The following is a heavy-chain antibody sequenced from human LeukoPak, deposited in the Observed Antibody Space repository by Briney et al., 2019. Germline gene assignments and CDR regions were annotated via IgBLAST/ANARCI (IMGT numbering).Heavy chain of an antibody. D-gene: IGHD3-10*01. CDR3: AREALLWFGESPNYYYYYYMDV. CDR2: IYHSGST. V-gene: IGHV4-4*02. Sequence: PSETLSLTCSVSGGSISSSNWWSWVRQPPGKGLEWIGEIYHSGSTNYNPSLKSRVTISVDTSKNQFSLKLSSVTAADTAVYYCAREALLWFGESPNYYYYYYMDVWGKGTTVTISS. CDR1: GGSISSSNW. J-gene: IGHJ6*03.